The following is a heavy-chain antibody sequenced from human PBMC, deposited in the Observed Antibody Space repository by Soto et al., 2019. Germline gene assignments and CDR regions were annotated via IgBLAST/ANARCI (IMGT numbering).Heavy chain of an antibody. CDR2: INHSGST. V-gene: IGHV4-34*01. D-gene: IGHD3-16*01. J-gene: IGHJ6*02. CDR1: GGSFSGYY. CDR3: ARGGGDVHYYYYYGMDV. Sequence: SETLSLTCAVYGGSFSGYYWSWIRQPPGKGLEWIGEINHSGSTNYNPSLKSRVTISVDTSKNQFSLKLSSVTAADTAVYYCARGGGDVHYYYYYGMDVWGQGTTVTVSS.